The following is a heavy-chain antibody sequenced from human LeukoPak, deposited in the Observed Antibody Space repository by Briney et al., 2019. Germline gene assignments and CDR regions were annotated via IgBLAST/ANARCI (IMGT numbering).Heavy chain of an antibody. CDR1: GGSISSSSYY. J-gene: IGHJ3*02. V-gene: IGHV4-39*07. D-gene: IGHD7-27*01. CDR3: ASELGSRSEGAFDI. CDR2: IYYSGST. Sequence: PSETLSLTCTVSGGSISSSSYYWGWIRQPPGKGLEWIGSIYYSGSTYYNPSLNSRVTISVDTSKNQFSLKLSSVTAADTAVYYCASELGSRSEGAFDIWGQGTMVTVSS.